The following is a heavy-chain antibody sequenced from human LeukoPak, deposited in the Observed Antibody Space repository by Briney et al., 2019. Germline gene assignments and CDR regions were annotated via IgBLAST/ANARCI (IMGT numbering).Heavy chain of an antibody. CDR2: IYYSGST. J-gene: IGHJ5*02. V-gene: IGHV4-59*08. D-gene: IGHD3-10*01. CDR3: ARRVTMVRGVITNNWFDP. Sequence: SETLSLTCTVSGGSISSYYWSWIRQPPGKGLEWIGYIYYSGSTNYNPSLKRRVTISVDTSKNQFSLKLSSVTAADTAVYYCARRVTMVRGVITNNWFDPWGQGTLVTVSS. CDR1: GGSISSYY.